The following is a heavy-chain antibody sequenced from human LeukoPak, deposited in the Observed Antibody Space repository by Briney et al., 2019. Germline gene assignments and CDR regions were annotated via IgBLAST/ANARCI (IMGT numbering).Heavy chain of an antibody. V-gene: IGHV3-74*01. D-gene: IGHD5-18*01. CDR2: INSDGSST. Sequence: GGSLRLSCAASGFTFSSYLMHWVRQAPGKGLVWVSRINSDGSSTSYADSVKGRFTISRDNAKNTLYLQMNSLRAEDTAVYYCARVIGGYSYGYPDYWGQGTLVTVSS. CDR3: ARVIGGYSYGYPDY. CDR1: GFTFSSYL. J-gene: IGHJ4*02.